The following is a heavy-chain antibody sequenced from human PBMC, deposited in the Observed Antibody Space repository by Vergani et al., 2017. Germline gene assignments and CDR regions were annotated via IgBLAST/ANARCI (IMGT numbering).Heavy chain of an antibody. D-gene: IGHD2-2*01. J-gene: IGHJ5*02. CDR2: IYYSGST. CDR1: GGSISSSY. Sequence: QVQLQESGPGLVKPSETLSLTCTVSGGSISSSYWSWIRQPPGKGLEWIGYIYYSGSTNYNPSLKSRVTISVDTSKNQFSLKLSSVTAADTAVYYCARDGPLGYCSSTSCAIGFDPWGQGTLVTVSS. CDR3: ARDGPLGYCSSTSCAIGFDP. V-gene: IGHV4-59*01.